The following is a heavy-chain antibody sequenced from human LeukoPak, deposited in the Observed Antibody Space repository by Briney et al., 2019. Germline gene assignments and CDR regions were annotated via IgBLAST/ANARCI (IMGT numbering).Heavy chain of an antibody. V-gene: IGHV3-66*01. Sequence: GGSLRLSCTASEFTVSSNYMSWVRQAPGKGLEWVSFIYSGGNKYYADSVKGRFTISSETSRNTLFLQMNGLRAEDTAVYYCARSGNYLWRGHFDYWGQGTLVTVSS. CDR3: ARSGNYLWRGHFDY. CDR2: IYSGGNK. CDR1: EFTVSSNY. J-gene: IGHJ4*02. D-gene: IGHD5-12*01.